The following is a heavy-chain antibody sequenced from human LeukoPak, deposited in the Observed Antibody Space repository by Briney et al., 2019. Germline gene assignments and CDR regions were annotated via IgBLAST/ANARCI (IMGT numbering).Heavy chain of an antibody. CDR3: ARGPEMVTYFDY. CDR2: INHSGST. V-gene: IGHV4-34*01. D-gene: IGHD5-24*01. CDR1: GGSFSGYY. J-gene: IGHJ4*02. Sequence: SETLSLTCAVYGGSFSGYYWSWIRQPPGKGLEWIGEINHSGSTNYNPSLKSRVTISVDTSKNQFSPKLSSVTAADTAVYYCARGPEMVTYFDYWGQGTLVTVSS.